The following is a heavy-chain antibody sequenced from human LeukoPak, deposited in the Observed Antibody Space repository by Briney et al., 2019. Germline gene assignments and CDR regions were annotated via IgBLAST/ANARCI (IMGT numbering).Heavy chain of an antibody. J-gene: IGHJ4*02. CDR3: ASTVHGPYYRGELLERGGFDY. CDR1: GFTFSSYS. D-gene: IGHD1-26*01. CDR2: ISSSSSYI. Sequence: PGGSLRLSCAASGFTFSSYSMNWARQAPGKGLEWVSSISSSSSYIYYADSVKGRFTISRDNAKNSLYLQMNSLRAEDTAVYYCASTVHGPYYRGELLERGGFDYWGQGTLVTVSS. V-gene: IGHV3-21*01.